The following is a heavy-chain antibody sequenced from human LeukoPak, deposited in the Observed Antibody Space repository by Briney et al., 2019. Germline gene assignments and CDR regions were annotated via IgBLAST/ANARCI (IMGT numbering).Heavy chain of an antibody. CDR1: GYTFTSCD. V-gene: IGHV1-8*01. D-gene: IGHD6-19*01. CDR3: TRGSSGRRDN. CDR2: MNPNSGNT. J-gene: IGHJ4*02. Sequence: ASVKVSCKASGYTFTSCDINWVRQATGQGLEWMGWMNPNSGNTGYGQSFHGRITMTRDIPIGTAYMELSNLTSEDTAIYYCTRGSSGRRDNWGQGTLVTVSA.